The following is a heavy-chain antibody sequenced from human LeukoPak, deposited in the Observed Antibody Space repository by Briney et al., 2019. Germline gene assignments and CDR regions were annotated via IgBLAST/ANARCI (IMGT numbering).Heavy chain of an antibody. Sequence: GGSLRLSCAASGFTFSDYYMSWLRQAPGKGLEWVSYISGSGSTISYADSVKGRFTISRDNAKNSLYLQMNSLRAEDTAVYYCARGGERWDYWGQGTLVTVSS. J-gene: IGHJ4*02. V-gene: IGHV3-11*01. D-gene: IGHD5-24*01. CDR3: ARGGERWDY. CDR1: GFTFSDYY. CDR2: ISGSGSTI.